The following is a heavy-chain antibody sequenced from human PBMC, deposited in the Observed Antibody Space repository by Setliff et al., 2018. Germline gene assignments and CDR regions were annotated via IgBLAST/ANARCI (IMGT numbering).Heavy chain of an antibody. CDR2: IKFDDRPT. J-gene: IGHJ4*02. V-gene: IGHV3-30*07. CDR1: GFTFNSYP. CDR3: VGKVDY. Sequence: GGSLRLSCAASGFTFNSYPLHWVRQTPGKGLEWVATIKFDDRPTYYADSVKGRFTISRDNAKNSLYLQMNSLRAEDTAVYYCVGKVDYWGQGTLVTVSS.